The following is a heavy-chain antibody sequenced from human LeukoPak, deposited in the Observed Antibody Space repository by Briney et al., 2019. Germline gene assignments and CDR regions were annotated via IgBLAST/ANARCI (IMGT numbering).Heavy chain of an antibody. D-gene: IGHD2-15*01. J-gene: IGHJ6*03. CDR3: ARTYSYYHYMDV. CDR1: GGSISSSSYY. V-gene: IGHV4-39*01. CDR2: IDYSGST. Sequence: SETLSLTCTVSGGSISSSSYYWGWIRQPPGKGLEWIANIDYSGSTYYNPSLKSRVTISVDTSKNQFSLKLSSVAAADTALYYCARTYSYYHYMDVWGKGTTVPVSS.